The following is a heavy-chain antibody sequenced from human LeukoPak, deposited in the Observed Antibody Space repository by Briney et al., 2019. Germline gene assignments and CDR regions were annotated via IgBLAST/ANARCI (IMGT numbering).Heavy chain of an antibody. CDR2: ISYDGSNK. CDR1: GFTFSSYA. D-gene: IGHD2/OR15-2a*01. V-gene: IGHV3-30-3*01. J-gene: IGHJ4*02. Sequence: GGSLRLSCAASGFTFSSYAMHWVRQAPGKGLEWVAVISYDGSNKYYADSVKGRFTISRDNAKNSLYLQMNSLRDEDTAVYYCARDSRTFSVYWGQGTLVTVSS. CDR3: ARDSRTFSVY.